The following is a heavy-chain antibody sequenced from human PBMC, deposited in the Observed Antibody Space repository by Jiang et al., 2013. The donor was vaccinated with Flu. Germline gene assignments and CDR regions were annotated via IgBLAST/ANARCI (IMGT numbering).Heavy chain of an antibody. D-gene: IGHD3-10*01. CDR1: GFTFSSYS. CDR3: AAHGPRFGELLNTVP. CDR2: ISSSSSYI. Sequence: QLVESGGGLVKPGGSLRLSCAASGFTFSSYSMNWVRQAPGKGLEWVSSISSSSSYIYYADSVKGRFTISRDNAKNSLYLQMNSLRAEDTAVYYCAAHGPRFGELLNTVPWGQGTLVTVSS. V-gene: IGHV3-21*01. J-gene: IGHJ4*02.